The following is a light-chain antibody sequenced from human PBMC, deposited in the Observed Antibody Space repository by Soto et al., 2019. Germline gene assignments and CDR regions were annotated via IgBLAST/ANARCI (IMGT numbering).Light chain of an antibody. CDR2: GAS. Sequence: EIVMTQSPATLSVSPGERATLSCRASQSVSSKSAWYQQKPGQAPRLITYGASIRATGIPDRFSGSGSGTDFTLTISRLEPEDFAVYYCQQYGTSPLTFGGGTKVDI. J-gene: IGKJ4*01. CDR1: QSVSSK. V-gene: IGKV3-20*01. CDR3: QQYGTSPLT.